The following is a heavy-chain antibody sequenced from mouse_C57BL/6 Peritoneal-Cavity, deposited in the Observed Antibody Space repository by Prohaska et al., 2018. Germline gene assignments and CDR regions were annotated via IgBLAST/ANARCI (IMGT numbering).Heavy chain of an antibody. Sequence: EVKLLQSGGGLVQPGGSLILSCAASGIDSSRYWMSWVRRAPGNGLEWIGEINPDSSTINDAPSLKDKFIISRDNAKSTLYLQMSNVRSEDTALYYCATYYSNYWFAYWGQGTLVTVSA. CDR1: GIDSSRYW. CDR3: ATYYSNYWFAY. D-gene: IGHD2-5*01. J-gene: IGHJ3*01. V-gene: IGHV4-1*01. CDR2: INPDSSTI.